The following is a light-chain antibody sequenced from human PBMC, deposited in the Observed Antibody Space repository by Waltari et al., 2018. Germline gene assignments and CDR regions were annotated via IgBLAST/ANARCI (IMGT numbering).Light chain of an antibody. CDR1: SSNIGSNY. CDR3: GTWDNSLSAVV. Sequence: QSVFTQPLSVFAGPGQKVTISCSGSSSNIGSNYVCWYQHLPGTAPKLLIYDNNQRPSGIPDRFSGSKSGTSATLDITGLQTGDEADYYCGTWDNSLSAVVFGGGTKLTVL. J-gene: IGLJ2*01. V-gene: IGLV1-51*01. CDR2: DNN.